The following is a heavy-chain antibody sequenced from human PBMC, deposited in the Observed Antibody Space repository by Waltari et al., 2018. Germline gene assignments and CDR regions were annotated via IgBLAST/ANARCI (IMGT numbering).Heavy chain of an antibody. CDR3: AGHGYFGSGSHYFDS. D-gene: IGHD3-10*01. Sequence: EVQLVESGGGLVQPGGSLRLSCAASGFTVRTTYMSWVRQAPGKGLEWVAVIYAGGTTYYPDSVRGRFTISRDTSKNTVYLQMNSLRPEDTAVYYCAGHGYFGSGSHYFDSWGQGTLVTVSS. CDR1: GFTVRTTY. V-gene: IGHV3-66*02. CDR2: IYAGGTT. J-gene: IGHJ4*02.